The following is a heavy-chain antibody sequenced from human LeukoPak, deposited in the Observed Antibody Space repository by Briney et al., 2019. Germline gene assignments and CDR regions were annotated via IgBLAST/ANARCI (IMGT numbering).Heavy chain of an antibody. CDR2: IYYSGST. J-gene: IGHJ4*02. CDR3: ARQGAGGSSSSDLYFDY. D-gene: IGHD6-13*01. CDR1: GGSISSYY. Sequence: SETLSLTCTVSGGSISSYYWSWIRQPPGKGLEWIGYIYYSGSTNYNPSLKSRVTISVDTSKNQFSLKLSSVTAADTAEYYCARQGAGGSSSSDLYFDYWGQGTLVTVSS. V-gene: IGHV4-59*08.